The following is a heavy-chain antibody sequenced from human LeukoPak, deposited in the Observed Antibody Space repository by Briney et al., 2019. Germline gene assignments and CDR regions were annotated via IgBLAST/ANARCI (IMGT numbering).Heavy chain of an antibody. D-gene: IGHD5-12*01. V-gene: IGHV3-11*01. CDR2: ISSSGSTI. CDR1: GFTFSSYA. CDR3: AREIVATIGGGGRRGYFDY. J-gene: IGHJ4*02. Sequence: SGGSLRLSCAASGFTFSSYAMSWIRQAPGKGLEWVSYISSSGSTIYYADSVKGRFTISRDNAKNSLYLQMNSLRAGDTAVYYCAREIVATIGGGGRRGYFDYWGQGTLVTVSS.